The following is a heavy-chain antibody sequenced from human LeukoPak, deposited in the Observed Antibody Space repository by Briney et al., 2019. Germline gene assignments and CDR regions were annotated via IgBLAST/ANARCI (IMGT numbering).Heavy chain of an antibody. Sequence: SETLSLTCTVSGGSISSGSYYWSWIRQPAEKGLEWIGRIYTSGSTNYNPSLKSRVTISVDTSKNQFSLKLSSVTAADTAVYYCARERYSSSLDYYYYYMDVWGKGTTVTVSS. J-gene: IGHJ6*03. D-gene: IGHD6-13*01. CDR2: IYTSGST. CDR1: GGSISSGSYY. V-gene: IGHV4-61*02. CDR3: ARERYSSSLDYYYYYMDV.